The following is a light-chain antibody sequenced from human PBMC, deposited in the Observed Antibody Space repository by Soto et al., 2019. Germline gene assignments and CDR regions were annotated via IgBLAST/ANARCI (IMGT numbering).Light chain of an antibody. CDR2: DAS. CDR3: QQRGNWPPS. Sequence: EIVLTQSPVTLSLSPGERATLSCRASQSVSSYLAWYQQKPGQAPRLLIYDASNRATGIPVRFSGSGSGTDFTLTISSLEPEDFAVYYCQQRGNWPPSFGGGTKVEIK. CDR1: QSVSSY. J-gene: IGKJ4*01. V-gene: IGKV3-11*01.